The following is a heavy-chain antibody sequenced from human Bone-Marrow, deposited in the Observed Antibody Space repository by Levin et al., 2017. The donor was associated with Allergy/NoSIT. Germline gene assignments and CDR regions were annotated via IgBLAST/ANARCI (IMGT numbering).Heavy chain of an antibody. D-gene: IGHD3-16*01. V-gene: IGHV4-4*02. CDR2: IYYSGAT. CDR1: GDSIIRGHW. J-gene: IGHJ4*02. Sequence: SETLSLTCTVSGDSIIRGHWWSWVRQPPGKVLEWIGGIYYSGATKYSSSLRGRVSMSVDTSRNQFSLSLNSLTTADTAVYYCARGNGHDFDWGAYWGQGILVTVSS. CDR3: ARGNGHDFDWGAY.